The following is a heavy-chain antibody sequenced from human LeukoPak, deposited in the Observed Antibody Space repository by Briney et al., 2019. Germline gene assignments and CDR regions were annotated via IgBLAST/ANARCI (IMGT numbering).Heavy chain of an antibody. CDR3: ARVEELSSSSYVMDAFDI. CDR1: GGSFSGYY. J-gene: IGHJ3*02. CDR2: INHSGST. V-gene: IGHV4-34*01. Sequence: PSETLSLTXAVYGGSFSGYYWSWIRQPPGKGLEWIGEINHSGSTNYNPSLKSRVTISVDTSKNQFSLKLSSVTAADTAVYYCARVEELSSSSYVMDAFDIWGQGTMVTVSS. D-gene: IGHD6-6*01.